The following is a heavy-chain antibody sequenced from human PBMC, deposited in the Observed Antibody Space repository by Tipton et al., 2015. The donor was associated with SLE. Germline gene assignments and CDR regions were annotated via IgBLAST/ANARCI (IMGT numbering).Heavy chain of an antibody. CDR1: GGSISSGSYY. CDR3: ARLRSDWQMTDYYFDY. Sequence: TLSLTCTVSGGSISSGSYYWSWIRQPAGKGLEWIGRIYTSGSTNYNPSLKSRVTISVDTSKNQFSLKLSSVTAADTAFYYCARLRSDWQMTDYYFDYWGQGTLVTVSS. J-gene: IGHJ4*02. CDR2: IYTSGST. D-gene: IGHD6-19*01. V-gene: IGHV4-61*02.